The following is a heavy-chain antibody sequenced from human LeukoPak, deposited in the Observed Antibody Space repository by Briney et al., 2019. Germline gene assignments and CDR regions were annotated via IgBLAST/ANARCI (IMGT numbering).Heavy chain of an antibody. Sequence: PSETLSLTCTVSGGSITSYYWSWIRQHPGKGLEWIGYIYHTGSTYYNPSLKSRVTISVDTSKNQFSLNLSSVTAADTAVYYCARERYCSSSSCSNWFDPWGQGTLVTVSS. CDR3: ARERYCSSSSCSNWFDP. V-gene: IGHV4-59*12. CDR2: IYHTGST. D-gene: IGHD2-2*01. CDR1: GGSITSYY. J-gene: IGHJ5*02.